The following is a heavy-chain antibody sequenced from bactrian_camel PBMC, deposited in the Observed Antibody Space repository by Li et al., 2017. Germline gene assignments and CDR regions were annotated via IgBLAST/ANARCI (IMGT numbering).Heavy chain of an antibody. CDR1: GYAYTKYC. J-gene: IGHJ4*01. V-gene: IGHV3S53*01. D-gene: IGHD6*01. CDR3: AADNPDECSWTRGGGFPDEWNY. CDR2: IFSTGTS. Sequence: HVQLVESGGGSVQAGGSLRLSCGATGYAYTKYCMGWFRQAPGKEREWVATIFSTGTSTYAESVKGRFTVSQGNAKNTLYLQMNSLKPEDTAMYYCAADNPDECSWTRGGGFPDEWNYEGQGTQVTVS.